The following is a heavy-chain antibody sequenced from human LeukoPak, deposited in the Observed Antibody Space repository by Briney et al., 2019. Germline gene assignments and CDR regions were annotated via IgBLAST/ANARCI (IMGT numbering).Heavy chain of an antibody. D-gene: IGHD6-13*01. V-gene: IGHV4-39*01. J-gene: IGHJ4*02. CDR1: GGSISSGSYY. CDR3: ARHSNNWYSFDY. Sequence: MASETLSLTCTVSGGSISSGSYYWGWIRQPPGKGLEWIGTIYYSGSTYYNPSLKSRVTMSVDTSKSQFSLKLTSVTAADTALYYCARHSNNWYSFDYWGQGTLVTVSS. CDR2: IYYSGST.